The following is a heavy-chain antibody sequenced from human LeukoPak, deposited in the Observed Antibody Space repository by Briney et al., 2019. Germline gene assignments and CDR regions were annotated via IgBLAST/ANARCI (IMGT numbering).Heavy chain of an antibody. CDR3: ARVGDHYHWYLDV. V-gene: IGHV3-53*01. J-gene: IGHJ2*01. CDR1: GFSVSTNY. D-gene: IGHD3-10*01. Sequence: GGSLRLSCAASGFSVSTNYMNWVRQAPGKGLEWVSILYSGDSTYYADSVKGRFIVSRDNSKNTLYLQMNALRVEDTAVYYYARVGDHYHWYLDVWGRGTLVTVSS. CDR2: LYSGDST.